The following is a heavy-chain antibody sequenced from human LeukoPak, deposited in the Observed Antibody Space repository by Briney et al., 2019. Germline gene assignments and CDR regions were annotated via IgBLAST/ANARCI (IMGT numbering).Heavy chain of an antibody. CDR1: GGSFSGYY. Sequence: SETLSLTCAVYGGSFSGYYWSWIRQPPGKGLEWIGEINHSGSTNYNPSLKSRVTISVDASKNQFSLKLSSVTAADTAVYYCARGGGAAGSYWGQGTLVTVSS. D-gene: IGHD6-13*01. CDR2: INHSGST. J-gene: IGHJ4*02. CDR3: ARGGGAAGSY. V-gene: IGHV4-34*01.